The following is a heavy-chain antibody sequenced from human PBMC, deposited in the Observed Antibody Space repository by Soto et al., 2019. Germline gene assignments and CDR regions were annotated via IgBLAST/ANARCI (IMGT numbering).Heavy chain of an antibody. Sequence: SETLSLTCTVSGGSINSGDYHWSWIRQSPGKGLEWIGEINHSGSTNHNPSLKSRVTISVGTSKNQFSLKLSSVTAADTAVYYCARGCAGVDSSGYYYGWFDPWGQGTLVTVSS. CDR2: INHSGST. D-gene: IGHD3-22*01. CDR3: ARGCAGVDSSGYYYGWFDP. V-gene: IGHV4-34*01. J-gene: IGHJ5*02. CDR1: GGSINSGDYH.